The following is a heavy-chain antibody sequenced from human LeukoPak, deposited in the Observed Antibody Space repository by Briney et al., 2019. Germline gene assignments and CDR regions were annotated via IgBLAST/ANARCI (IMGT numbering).Heavy chain of an antibody. D-gene: IGHD3-22*01. Sequence: PSETLSLTCTVSGYSISSGYYWGWIRQPPGKGLEWIGSIYHSGSTYYNPSLKSRVTISVDTSKNQFSLKLSSVTAADTAVYYCARGAYDSSGYYWGGYWGQGTLVTVSS. CDR3: ARGAYDSSGYYWGGY. V-gene: IGHV4-38-2*02. CDR1: GYSISSGYY. CDR2: IYHSGST. J-gene: IGHJ4*02.